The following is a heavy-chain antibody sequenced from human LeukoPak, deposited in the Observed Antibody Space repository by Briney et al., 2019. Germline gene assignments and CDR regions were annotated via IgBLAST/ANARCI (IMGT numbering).Heavy chain of an antibody. J-gene: IGHJ6*03. D-gene: IGHD2-15*01. CDR3: ARVFKGGHPHYYYYMDV. CDR2: ISSSSSYI. CDR1: GFTFSSYS. Sequence: GGSLRLSCAASGFTFSSYSMNWVRQAPGKGLEWVSSISSSSSYIYYADSVKGRFTISRDNAKNSLYLQMNSLRAEDTAVYYCARVFKGGHPHYYYYMDVWGKGTTVTVSS. V-gene: IGHV3-21*01.